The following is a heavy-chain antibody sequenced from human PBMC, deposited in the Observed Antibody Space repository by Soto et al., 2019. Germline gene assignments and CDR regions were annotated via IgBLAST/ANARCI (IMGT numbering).Heavy chain of an antibody. D-gene: IGHD2-2*01. CDR3: ARPKYPAPGYYYYYGMDV. J-gene: IGHJ6*02. V-gene: IGHV1-18*01. CDR2: ISAYNGNT. CDR1: GYTFTSYG. Sequence: GASVKVSCKASGYTFTSYGISWVRQAPGQGLEWMGWISAYNGNTNYAQKLQGRVTMTTDTSTSTAYMELRSLRSDDTAVYYCARPKYPAPGYYYYYGMDVWGQGTTVTVSS.